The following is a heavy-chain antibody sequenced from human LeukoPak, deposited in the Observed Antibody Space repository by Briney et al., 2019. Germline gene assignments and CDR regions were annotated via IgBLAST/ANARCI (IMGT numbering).Heavy chain of an antibody. CDR2: IYPGDGGT. Sequence: GESLKISCKGSGYNLPSYWIGWVRQMPGKGLEWMGFIYPGDGGTRYSPSFQGQVTISGDKSISTAYLQWSSLKASDAAMYYCASQRDCSGESCYLFFNHAFDMWGQGTMVTVSS. J-gene: IGHJ3*02. V-gene: IGHV5-51*01. CDR1: GYNLPSYW. D-gene: IGHD2-15*01. CDR3: ASQRDCSGESCYLFFNHAFDM.